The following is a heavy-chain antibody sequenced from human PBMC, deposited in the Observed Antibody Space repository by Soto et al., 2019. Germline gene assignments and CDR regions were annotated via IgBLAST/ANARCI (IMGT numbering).Heavy chain of an antibody. D-gene: IGHD4-17*01. J-gene: IGHJ4*02. CDR3: AIAYGGNSEGNY. Sequence: EVQLLESGGGLVQPGGSLRLSCAASGFTFSSYAMSWVHQAPGKGLEWVSAISGSGGSTYYADSVKGRFTISRDNSKNTLYLQMNSLRAEDTAVYYCAIAYGGNSEGNYWGQGTLVTVSS. CDR2: ISGSGGST. CDR1: GFTFSSYA. V-gene: IGHV3-23*01.